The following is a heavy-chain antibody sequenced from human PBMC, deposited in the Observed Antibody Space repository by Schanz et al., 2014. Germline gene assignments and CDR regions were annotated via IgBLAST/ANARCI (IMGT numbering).Heavy chain of an antibody. J-gene: IGHJ4*02. Sequence: QLHLQESGPGLAKPSETLSLICSVSGGSISTSSRYWGWIRQSPGKGLEWLGRLYYTGKTHYNPSLKSQVTISLDPSKNQFSLNLTSVTAADTAVYYCVRHGNYEFWHGPTPQFENWGQGTLVTVS. V-gene: IGHV4-39*01. CDR1: GGSISTSSRY. CDR3: VRHGNYEFWHGPTPQFEN. CDR2: LYYTGKT. D-gene: IGHD3-3*01.